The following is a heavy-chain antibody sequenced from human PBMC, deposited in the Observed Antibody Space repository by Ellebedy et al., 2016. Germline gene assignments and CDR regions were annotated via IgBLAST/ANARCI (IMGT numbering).Heavy chain of an antibody. CDR2: IYHSGST. CDR1: GSSISSSNW. V-gene: IGHV4-4*02. J-gene: IGHJ4*02. D-gene: IGHD3-3*01. Sequence: SETLSLTCAVSGSSISSSNWWSWVRQPPGRGLEWIGEIYHSGSTNYNPSLKSRLTISVDTSKNQFSLKLSSVTAADTAVYYCARTYYDFWSGFSAPYYFDYWGQGTLVTVSS. CDR3: ARTYYDFWSGFSAPYYFDY.